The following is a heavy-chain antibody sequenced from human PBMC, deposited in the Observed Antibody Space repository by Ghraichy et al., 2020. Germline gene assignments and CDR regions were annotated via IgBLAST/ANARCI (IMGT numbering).Heavy chain of an antibody. V-gene: IGHV3-48*02. CDR2: ISSSSSTI. Sequence: VSYISSSSSTIYYADSVKGRFTISRDNAKNSLYLQMNSLRDEDTAVYYCAKGGLDVYYYYYYGMDVWG. CDR3: AKGGLDVYYYYYYGMDV. D-gene: IGHD2-15*01. J-gene: IGHJ6*02.